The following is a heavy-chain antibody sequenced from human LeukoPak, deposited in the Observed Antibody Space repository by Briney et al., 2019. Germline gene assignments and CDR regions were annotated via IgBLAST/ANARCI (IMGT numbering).Heavy chain of an antibody. Sequence: ASVKVSCKASGYTFTTYYMHWVRQAPGQGLEWMGIINPSGGSTNYAQKFQGRVTMTRDTSTSTVYMELSSLTSEDTAVYYCARDLGPTVTGYYFDYWGQGTLVTVSS. CDR3: ARDLGPTVTGYYFDY. D-gene: IGHD4-11*01. CDR1: GYTFTTYY. J-gene: IGHJ4*02. CDR2: INPSGGST. V-gene: IGHV1-46*01.